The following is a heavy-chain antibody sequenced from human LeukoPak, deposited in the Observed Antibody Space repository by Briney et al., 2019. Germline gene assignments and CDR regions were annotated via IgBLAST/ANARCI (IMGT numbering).Heavy chain of an antibody. CDR2: ISFDGSDA. J-gene: IGHJ6*02. CDR3: ARDSNYGMDV. V-gene: IGHV3-74*01. CDR1: GFTFSGFW. Sequence: PGGSLRLSCAASGFTFSGFWMHWVRQAPGKGLVWVSCISFDGSDATYADSVKGRFTISRDNAKNSLYLQMNSLRAEDTAVYYCARDSNYGMDVWGQGTTVTVSS.